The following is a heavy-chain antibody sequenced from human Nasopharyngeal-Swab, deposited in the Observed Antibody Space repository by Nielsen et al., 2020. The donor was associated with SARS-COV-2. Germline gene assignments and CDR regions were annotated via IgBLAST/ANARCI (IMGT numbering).Heavy chain of an antibody. D-gene: IGHD3-3*01. CDR3: AIGWSRYYPFDY. V-gene: IGHV4-34*01. Sequence: SETLSLTCAVYGGSFSGYYWSWIRQPPGKGLEWIGEINHSGSTNYNPSLKSRVTISVDTSKNQFSLKLSSVTAADTAVYYCAIGWSRYYPFDYWGQGTLVTVSS. CDR1: GGSFSGYY. J-gene: IGHJ4*02. CDR2: INHSGST.